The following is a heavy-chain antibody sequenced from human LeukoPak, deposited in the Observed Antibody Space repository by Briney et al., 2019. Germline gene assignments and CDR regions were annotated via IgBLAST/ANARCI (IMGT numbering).Heavy chain of an antibody. CDR2: MNPNSGNT. CDR3: ARAGSDYAYYYYMDV. Sequence: ASVKVSCKASGYTFTSYWMHWVRQAPGQGLEWMGWMNPNSGNTGYAQKFQGRVTITRNTSISTAYMELSSLRSEDTAVYYCARAGSDYAYYYYMDVWGKGTTVTVSS. CDR1: GYTFTSYW. V-gene: IGHV1-8*03. J-gene: IGHJ6*03. D-gene: IGHD1-26*01.